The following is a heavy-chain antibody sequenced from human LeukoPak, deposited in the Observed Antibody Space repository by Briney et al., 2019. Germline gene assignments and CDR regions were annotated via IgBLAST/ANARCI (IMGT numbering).Heavy chain of an antibody. CDR1: GFTFTSFG. J-gene: IGHJ5*02. V-gene: IGHV1-2*02. Sequence: ASVKVSCKTSGFTFTSFGISWVRQAPGQGLEWVGWINPNRGGTNYAQKFQGRVTMTRDTSISTAYMELSRLRSDDTAVYYCAPGGNYYGSGSYPFDPWGQGTLVTVSS. CDR2: INPNRGGT. CDR3: APGGNYYGSGSYPFDP. D-gene: IGHD3-10*01.